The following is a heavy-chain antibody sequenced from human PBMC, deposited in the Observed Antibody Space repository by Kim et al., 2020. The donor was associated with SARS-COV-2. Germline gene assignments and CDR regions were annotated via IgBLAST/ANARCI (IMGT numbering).Heavy chain of an antibody. V-gene: IGHV3-21*01. J-gene: IGHJ3*02. CDR2: ISNSSSNI. CDR1: GFTFSSYS. Sequence: GGSLRLSCAASGFTFSSYSMNWVRQAPGKGLEWVASISNSSSNIYYADSVKGRFTISRDNAKNSLYLQMNSLRAEDTAVYYCARTMTMLNMVPAFDIWGQGTMVTVSS. D-gene: IGHD3-10*01. CDR3: ARTMTMLNMVPAFDI.